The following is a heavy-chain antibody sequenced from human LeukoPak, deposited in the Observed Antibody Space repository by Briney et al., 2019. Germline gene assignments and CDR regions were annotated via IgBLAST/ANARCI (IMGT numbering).Heavy chain of an antibody. CDR3: ARELPIYYFDY. D-gene: IGHD3-9*01. J-gene: IGHJ4*02. Sequence: GGSLRLSCAASGFSFSSYAMHWVRQAPGKGLEWVAAISYDGSNKYYADSVKGRFTISRDNSKNTLYLQMNSLRAEDTAVYYCARELPIYYFDYWGQGTLVTVSS. CDR1: GFSFSSYA. CDR2: ISYDGSNK. V-gene: IGHV3-30-3*01.